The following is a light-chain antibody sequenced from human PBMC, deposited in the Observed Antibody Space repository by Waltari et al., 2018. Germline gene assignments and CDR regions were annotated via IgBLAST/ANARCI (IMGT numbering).Light chain of an antibody. J-gene: IGKJ1*01. V-gene: IGKV3-20*01. CDR1: QSIGRY. Sequence: EIVLTQSPGTLSLSPGERATLSCRASQSIGRYLAWYQQKPAQAPRLLIYGASNRATGIPDRFSGSGSGTDVSLTISRLEPEDFAVYYCQNHERLPATFGQGTKVEIK. CDR3: QNHERLPAT. CDR2: GAS.